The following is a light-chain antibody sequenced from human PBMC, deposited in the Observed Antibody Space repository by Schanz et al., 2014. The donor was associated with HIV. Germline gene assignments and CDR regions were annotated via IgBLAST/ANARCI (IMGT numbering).Light chain of an antibody. Sequence: QSALTQPASVSGSLGQSITISCTGTSSDVGGYNYVSWYQQHPGKAPKLMIYEVSNRPSGVSNRFSGSRSGITASLTISGLQAEDEADYYCCSYSRSGTPHYVFGTGTKLTVL. CDR1: SSDVGGYNY. CDR3: CSYSRSGTPHYV. V-gene: IGLV2-14*01. J-gene: IGLJ1*01. CDR2: EVS.